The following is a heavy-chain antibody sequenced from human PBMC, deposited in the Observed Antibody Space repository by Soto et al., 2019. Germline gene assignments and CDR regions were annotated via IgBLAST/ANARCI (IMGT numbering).Heavy chain of an antibody. CDR1: GGTFSSYA. D-gene: IGHD5-18*01. V-gene: IGHV1-69*01. J-gene: IGHJ6*02. CDR3: ASTQYPNRQLWLPYYYYGMGV. Sequence: QVQVVQSGAEVKKPGSSVKVSCKASGGTFSSYAISWVRQAPGQGLEWMGGIIPIFGTANYAQKFQGRVTITADESTSTAYMELSSLRSEDTALYYCASTQYPNRQLWLPYYYYGMGVWGQGTTVTVSS. CDR2: IIPIFGTA.